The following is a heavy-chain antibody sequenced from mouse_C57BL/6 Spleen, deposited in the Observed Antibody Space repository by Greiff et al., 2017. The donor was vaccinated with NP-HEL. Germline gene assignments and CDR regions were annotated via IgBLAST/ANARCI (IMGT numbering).Heavy chain of an antibody. V-gene: IGHV1-80*01. J-gene: IGHJ3*01. CDR3: ARPLGSSPWFAY. CDR2: IYPGDGDT. Sequence: QVQLKESGAELVKPGASVKISCKASGYAFSSYWMNWVKQRPGKGLEWIGQIYPGDGDTNYNGKFKGKATLTADKSSSTAYMQLSSLTSEDSAVYFCARPLGSSPWFAYWGQGTLVTVSA. CDR1: GYAFSSYW. D-gene: IGHD1-1*01.